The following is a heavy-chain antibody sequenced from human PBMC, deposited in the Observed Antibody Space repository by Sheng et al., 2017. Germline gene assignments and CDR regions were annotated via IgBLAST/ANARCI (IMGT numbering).Heavy chain of an antibody. CDR3: ARGPSGMNHYYYYYYMDV. D-gene: IGHD6-13*01. V-gene: IGHV1-69*04. Sequence: QVQLVQSGAEVKKPGSSVKVSCKASGGTFSSYAISWVRQAPGQGLEWMGGIIPILGIANYAQKFQGRVTITADKSTSTAYMELSSLRSEDTAVYYCARGPSGMNHYYYYYYMDVWGKGTTVTVSS. J-gene: IGHJ6*03. CDR1: GGTFSSYA. CDR2: IIPILGIA.